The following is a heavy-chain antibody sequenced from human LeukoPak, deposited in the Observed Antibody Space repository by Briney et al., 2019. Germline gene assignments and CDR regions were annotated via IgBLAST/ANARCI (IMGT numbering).Heavy chain of an antibody. J-gene: IGHJ4*02. D-gene: IGHD3-22*01. CDR2: INHNSGGK. CDR1: GYTFTGYY. CDR3: ARSVGTMIVVFDY. V-gene: IGHV1-2*06. Sequence: ASVKVSCKASGYTFTGYYMHWVRQAPGQGLEWMGRINHNSGGKNYAQKVQGRVTMTRDTSISTAYMQLSRLRSDDTAVYYCARSVGTMIVVFDYWGQGTLVTVSS.